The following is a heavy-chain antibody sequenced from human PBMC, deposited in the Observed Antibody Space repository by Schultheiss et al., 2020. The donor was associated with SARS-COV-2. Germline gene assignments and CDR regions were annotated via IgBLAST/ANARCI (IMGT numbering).Heavy chain of an antibody. CDR3: ARDRAGYGSGTYGMDV. D-gene: IGHD3-10*01. J-gene: IGHJ6*02. CDR2: IYYSGST. Sequence: SQTLSLTCTVSGGSISSGGYYWSWIRQHPGKGLEWIGYIYYSGSTYYNPSLKSRVTISVDTSKNQFSLKLSSVTAADTAVYYCARDRAGYGSGTYGMDVWGQGTTVTVSS. V-gene: IGHV4-30-4*08. CDR1: GGSISSGGYY.